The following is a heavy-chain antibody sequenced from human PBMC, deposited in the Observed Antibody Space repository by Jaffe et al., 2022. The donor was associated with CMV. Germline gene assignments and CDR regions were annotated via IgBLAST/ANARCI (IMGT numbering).Heavy chain of an antibody. D-gene: IGHD1-7*01. CDR1: GFTFSSYS. CDR2: ISSSSSYI. J-gene: IGHJ6*02. V-gene: IGHV3-21*01. Sequence: EVQLVESGGGLVKPGGSLRLSCAASGFTFSSYSMNWVRQAPGKGLEWVSSISSSSSYIYYADSVKGRFTISRDNAKNSLYLQMNSLRAEDTAVYYCARTSEPRITGTTYYYGMDVWGQGTTVTVSS. CDR3: ARTSEPRITGTTYYYGMDV.